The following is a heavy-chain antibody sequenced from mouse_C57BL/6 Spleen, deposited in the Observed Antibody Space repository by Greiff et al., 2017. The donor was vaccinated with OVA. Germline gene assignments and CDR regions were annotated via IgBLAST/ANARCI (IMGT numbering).Heavy chain of an antibody. CDR3: AREDYGTLAY. CDR2: IDPSDSET. J-gene: IGHJ3*01. D-gene: IGHD2-4*01. CDR1: GYTFTSYW. Sequence: VQLQQPGAELVRPGSSVKLSCKASGYTFTSYWMHWVKQRPIQGLEWIGNIDPSDSETHYNQKFKDKATLTVDKSSSTAYMQLSSLTSEDSAVYDCAREDYGTLAYWGQGTLVTVSA. V-gene: IGHV1-52*01.